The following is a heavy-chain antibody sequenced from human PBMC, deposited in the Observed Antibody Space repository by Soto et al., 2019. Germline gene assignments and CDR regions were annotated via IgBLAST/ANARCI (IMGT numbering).Heavy chain of an antibody. D-gene: IGHD3-9*01. J-gene: IGHJ4*02. V-gene: IGHV1-69*01. CDR3: ARAPNILTVKYYFDY. CDR2: IIPIFGTA. CDR1: GGTFSSYS. Sequence: QVPLVQSGAEVKKPGSSVKVSCKASGGTFSSYSINWVRQAPGQGLEWMGGIIPIFGTANNAQKFQGRVTITADESATTVYMELSSLRSEDTAVYYCARAPNILTVKYYFDYWGQGTLVTVSS.